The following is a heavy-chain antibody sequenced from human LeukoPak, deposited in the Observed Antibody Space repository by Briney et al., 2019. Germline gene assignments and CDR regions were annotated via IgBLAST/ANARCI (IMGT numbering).Heavy chain of an antibody. CDR1: GFTFSSYS. Sequence: GGSLRRSCAASGFTFSSYSMNWVRQAPGKGLEWVSSISISNSYIYYADSVKGRFTISRDNAKNSLYLQMNSLRAEDTAVYYCARVEAAAVHLNYWGQGTLVTVSS. D-gene: IGHD6-13*01. V-gene: IGHV3-21*01. CDR3: ARVEAAAVHLNY. J-gene: IGHJ4*02. CDR2: ISISNSYI.